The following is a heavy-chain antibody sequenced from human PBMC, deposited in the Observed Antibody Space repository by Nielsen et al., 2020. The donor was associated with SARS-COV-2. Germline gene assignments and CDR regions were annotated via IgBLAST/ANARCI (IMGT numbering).Heavy chain of an antibody. V-gene: IGHV3-9*01. D-gene: IGHD3-16*01. CDR3: AKMGSRLGYGVDV. CDR1: GFTFDDCA. J-gene: IGHJ6*02. Sequence: GGSLRLSCAASGFTFDDCAMHWVRQAPGKGLEWVSGISWNSGSIGYADSVKGRFTISRDNAKNSLFLQMNSLRVEDTALYYCAKMGSRLGYGVDVWGQGTTVTDSS. CDR2: ISWNSGSI.